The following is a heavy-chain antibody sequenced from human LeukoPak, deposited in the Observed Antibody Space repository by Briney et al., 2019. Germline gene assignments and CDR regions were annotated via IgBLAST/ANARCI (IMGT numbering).Heavy chain of an antibody. D-gene: IGHD3-10*01. CDR1: GFTFSSYS. Sequence: GGSLRLSCAASGFTFSSYSMNWVRQAPGKGLEWVSSISSSGSYISYADSVKGRFAISRDNAKNSLYLQMNSLRAEDTAVYYCARDIGEWFGERWAFDDYWGQGTLVTVSS. CDR3: ARDIGEWFGERWAFDDY. CDR2: ISSSGSYI. J-gene: IGHJ4*02. V-gene: IGHV3-21*01.